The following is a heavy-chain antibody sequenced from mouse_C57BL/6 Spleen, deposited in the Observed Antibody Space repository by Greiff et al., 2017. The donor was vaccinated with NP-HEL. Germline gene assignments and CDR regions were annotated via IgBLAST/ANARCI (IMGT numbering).Heavy chain of an antibody. V-gene: IGHV1-69*01. D-gene: IGHD4-1*01. CDR1: GYTFTSYW. J-gene: IGHJ3*01. Sequence: VQLQQPGAELVMPGASVKLSCKASGYTFTSYWMHWVNQRPGQGLEWIGEIDPSDSYTNYNQKFKGKSTLTVDKSSSTAYMQLSSLTSEDSAVYYCARLTGTPFAYWGQGTLVTVSA. CDR2: IDPSDSYT. CDR3: ARLTGTPFAY.